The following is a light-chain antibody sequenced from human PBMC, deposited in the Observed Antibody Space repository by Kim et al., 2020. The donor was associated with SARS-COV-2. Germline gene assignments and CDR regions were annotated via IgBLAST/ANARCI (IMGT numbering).Light chain of an antibody. CDR2: DAF. CDR3: QQCGRSPWT. CDR1: QSVSSY. J-gene: IGKJ1*01. V-gene: IGKV3-11*01. Sequence: EIVLTQSPATLSLSPGERATLSCRASQSVSSYLAWYQQKPGQAPRLLIYDAFNRATGIPARFSGSGSGTDFTLTISRLEPEDFAVFYCQQCGRSPWTFGQGTKVDIK.